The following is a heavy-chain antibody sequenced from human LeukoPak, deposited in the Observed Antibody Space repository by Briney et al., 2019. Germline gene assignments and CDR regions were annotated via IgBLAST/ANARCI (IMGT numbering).Heavy chain of an antibody. CDR3: ATMVRGVTENWFDP. CDR1: GGSFSGYY. CDR2: INHSGST. V-gene: IGHV4-34*01. D-gene: IGHD3-10*01. Sequence: KPSETLSLTCAVYGGSFSGYYWSWIRQPPGKGLEWIGEINHSGSTNYNPSLKSRVTISVDTSKNQFSLKLSSVTAADTAVYYCATMVRGVTENWFDPWGQGTLVTVSS. J-gene: IGHJ5*02.